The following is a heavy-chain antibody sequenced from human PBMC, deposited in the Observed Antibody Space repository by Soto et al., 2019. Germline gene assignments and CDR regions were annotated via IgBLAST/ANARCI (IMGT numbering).Heavy chain of an antibody. J-gene: IGHJ5*02. V-gene: IGHV3-33*01. CDR2: IWYDGSNK. D-gene: IGHD1-26*01. CDR3: ARDLGIVGALNWFDP. Sequence: GGSLRLSCAASGFTFSSYGMHWVRQAPGKGLEWVAVIWYDGSNKYYADSVKGRFTISRDNSKNTLYLQMNSLRAEDTAVYYCARDLGIVGALNWFDPWGQGTLVTVSS. CDR1: GFTFSSYG.